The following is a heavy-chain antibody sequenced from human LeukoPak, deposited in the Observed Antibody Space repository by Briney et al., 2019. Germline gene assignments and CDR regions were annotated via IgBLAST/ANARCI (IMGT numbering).Heavy chain of an antibody. CDR3: ARYKRMTGYYTVDY. V-gene: IGHV4-59*01. CDR2: VYYTGST. Sequence: PSETLSLTCTVSGGSISSYYWSWIRQPPGKRLEWIGYVYYTGSTNYNPSLQSRVTMSIDTSKNQFSLKLSSVTAADTAIYYCARYKRMTGYYTVDYWGQGTLVTVSS. CDR1: GGSISSYY. D-gene: IGHD3/OR15-3a*01. J-gene: IGHJ4*02.